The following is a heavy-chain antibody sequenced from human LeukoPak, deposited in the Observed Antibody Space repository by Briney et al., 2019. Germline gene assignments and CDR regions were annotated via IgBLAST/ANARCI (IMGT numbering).Heavy chain of an antibody. CDR1: GFTFGTYW. J-gene: IGHJ4*02. Sequence: GESLRLSCAASGFTFGTYWMDWVRQVPGKGLVWVSRMNGDGRSTSYADSVKGRFTISRDNARNTLYLQMNSLRVDDTAVYYCLSDSSSWYVGGQGTLVTVSP. CDR3: LSDSSSWYV. D-gene: IGHD6-19*01. V-gene: IGHV3-74*01. CDR2: MNGDGRST.